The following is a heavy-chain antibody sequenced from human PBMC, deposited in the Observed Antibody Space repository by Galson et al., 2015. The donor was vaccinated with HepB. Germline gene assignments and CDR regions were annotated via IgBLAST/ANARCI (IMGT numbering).Heavy chain of an antibody. CDR2: IWYDGSNK. CDR1: GFTFSSYG. CDR3: ARDFYDFWSGYQTFYYYMDV. V-gene: IGHV3-33*01. J-gene: IGHJ6*03. D-gene: IGHD3-3*01. Sequence: SLRLSCAASGFTFSSYGMHWVRQAPGKGLEWVAVIWYDGSNKYYADSVKGRFTISRDNSKNTLYLQMNSLRAEDTAVYYCARDFYDFWSGYQTFYYYMDVWGKGTTVTVSS.